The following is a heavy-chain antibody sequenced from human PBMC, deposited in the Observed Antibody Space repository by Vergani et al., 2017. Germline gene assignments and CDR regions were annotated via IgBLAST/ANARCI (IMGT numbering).Heavy chain of an antibody. V-gene: IGHV3-11*01. D-gene: IGHD5-18*01. J-gene: IGHJ6*02. CDR2: ISSSGSTI. CDR3: AGARGGASGIQLWLHHYYYYYGMDV. CDR1: GFTFSDYY. Sequence: QVQLVESGGGLVKPGGSLRLSCAASGFTFSDYYMSWIRQAPGKGLEWVSYISSSGSTIYYADSVKGRFTISRDNAKNSLYLQMNSLRAEETAVYYCAGARGGASGIQLWLHHYYYYYGMDVWGQGP.